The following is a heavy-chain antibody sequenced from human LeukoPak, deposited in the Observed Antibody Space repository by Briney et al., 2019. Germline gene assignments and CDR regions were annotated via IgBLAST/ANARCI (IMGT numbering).Heavy chain of an antibody. J-gene: IGHJ5*02. V-gene: IGHV4-30-2*01. D-gene: IGHD3-10*01. CDR1: GGSISSAGFS. Sequence: SETLSLTCAVSGGSISSAGFSWSWLRQPPGKGLEWIGSIYHAGSTYHNPSLKSRVTMSVDRSKKQFSLNLKSVNAADTAVYYCARAIIMVRGLGNFFDPWGQGTLVTVSS. CDR3: ARAIIMVRGLGNFFDP. CDR2: IYHAGST.